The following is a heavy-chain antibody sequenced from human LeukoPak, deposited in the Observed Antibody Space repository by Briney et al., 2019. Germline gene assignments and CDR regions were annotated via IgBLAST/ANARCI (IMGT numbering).Heavy chain of an antibody. CDR1: GGSFSGYY. J-gene: IGHJ4*02. CDR2: INHSGST. V-gene: IGHV4-34*01. CDR3: ARGRVGSYRRHYFDY. D-gene: IGHD3-16*02. Sequence: PSETLSLTCAVYGGSFSGYYWSWIRQPPGKGLEWIGEINHSGSTNYNPSLESRVTISVDTSKNQFSLKLSSVTAADTAVYYCARGRVGSYRRHYFDYWGQGTLVTVSS.